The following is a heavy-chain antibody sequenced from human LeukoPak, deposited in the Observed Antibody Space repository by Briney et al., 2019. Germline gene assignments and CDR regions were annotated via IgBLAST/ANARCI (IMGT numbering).Heavy chain of an antibody. J-gene: IGHJ5*02. Sequence: ASVKVSCKASKYTFTGYYVHWVRQAPGQGLEWMGWINPDSGGTNYAQKFQGRITMTRDTYISTAYTELSRLRSDDTAVYYCARGPYNWKYRWFDPWGRGTLVTVSS. CDR2: INPDSGGT. D-gene: IGHD1-20*01. CDR3: ARGPYNWKYRWFDP. CDR1: KYTFTGYY. V-gene: IGHV1-2*02.